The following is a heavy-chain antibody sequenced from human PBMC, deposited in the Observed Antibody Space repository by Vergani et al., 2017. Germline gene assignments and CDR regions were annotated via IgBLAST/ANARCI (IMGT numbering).Heavy chain of an antibody. CDR3: GRDNSGYDYNWFDP. D-gene: IGHD5-12*01. V-gene: IGHV4-31*03. CDR1: GGSISSGGYY. CDR2: IYYSGST. Sequence: QVQLQESGPGLVKPSQTLSLPCTVSGGSISSGGYYWSWIRQHPGKGLEWIGYIYYSGSTYYNPSLKSRVTISVDTSKNQFSLKLSSVTAADTACDYCGRDNSGYDYNWFDPWGQGTLVTVSS. J-gene: IGHJ5*02.